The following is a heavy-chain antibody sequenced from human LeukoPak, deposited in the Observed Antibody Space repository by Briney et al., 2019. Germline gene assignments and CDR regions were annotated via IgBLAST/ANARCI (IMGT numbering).Heavy chain of an antibody. D-gene: IGHD3-22*01. V-gene: IGHV1-69*05. CDR3: AREYFYDSSGFDM. Sequence: ASVKVSCKASGGTFSSYAISWVRQAPGQGLEWMGGIIPIFGTANYAQKFQGRVTITTDESTSTAYMELRSLRSDDTAVYYCAREYFYDSSGFDMWGQGTMVTVSS. J-gene: IGHJ3*02. CDR1: GGTFSSYA. CDR2: IIPIFGTA.